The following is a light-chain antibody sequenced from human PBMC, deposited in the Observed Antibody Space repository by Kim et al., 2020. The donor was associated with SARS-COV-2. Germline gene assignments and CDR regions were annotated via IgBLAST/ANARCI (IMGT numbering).Light chain of an antibody. CDR1: NIGSTR. CDR2: YDA. Sequence: SYELTQPPSVSVAPGKTASITCGGNNIGSTRVNWYQQKPGQAPVLVIYYDATRPSGIPERFSGSNSENTATLTISRVEAGDEADYYCQVWDTTGDHLVFGGGTQLTVL. V-gene: IGLV3-21*04. J-gene: IGLJ2*01. CDR3: QVWDTTGDHLV.